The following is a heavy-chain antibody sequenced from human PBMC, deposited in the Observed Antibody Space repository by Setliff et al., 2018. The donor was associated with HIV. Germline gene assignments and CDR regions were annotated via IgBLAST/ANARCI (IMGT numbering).Heavy chain of an antibody. CDR3: ARQRADCSGGSCYGY. V-gene: IGHV4-39*01. J-gene: IGHJ4*01. Sequence: PSETLSLTCTVSTGSISRYFYYWAWIRQPPGKGLEWIGSFYSGGGTSYNPSLNSRVTISVDTSKNQFSLKLRPVTAADTSMYYCARQRADCSGGSCYGYWGQGTLVTVSS. D-gene: IGHD2-15*01. CDR2: FYSGGGT. CDR1: TGSISRYFYY.